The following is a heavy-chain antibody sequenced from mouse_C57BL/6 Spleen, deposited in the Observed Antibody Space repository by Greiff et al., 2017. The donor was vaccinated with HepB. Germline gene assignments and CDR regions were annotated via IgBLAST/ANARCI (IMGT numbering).Heavy chain of an antibody. J-gene: IGHJ4*01. V-gene: IGHV5-17*01. CDR1: GFTFSDYG. CDR2: ISSGSSTI. Sequence: EVQRVESGGGLVKPGGSLKISCAASGFTFSDYGMHWVRQAPEKGLEWVAYISSGSSTIYYADTVKGRFTISRDNAKNTLFLQMTSLSAEDKAMFYCARPYDYDAGYAMDYWGQGTSVTVSS. D-gene: IGHD2-4*01. CDR3: ARPYDYDAGYAMDY.